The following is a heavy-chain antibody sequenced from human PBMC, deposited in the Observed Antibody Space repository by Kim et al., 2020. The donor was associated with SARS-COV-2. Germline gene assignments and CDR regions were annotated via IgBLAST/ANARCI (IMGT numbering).Heavy chain of an antibody. J-gene: IGHJ6*02. D-gene: IGHD2-2*02. CDR2: ISVSGDNT. CDR1: GLTFSSYA. Sequence: GGSLRLSCAASGLTFSSYAMNGVRQAPGKGLEWVSTISVSGDNTYYADSVKGRFTISRDNSKNTLDLQMNSLRVEDKAIYYCAKDFKQEKLLHHYYYNYGMDVWGQGTTVAVPS. CDR3: AKDFKQEKLLHHYYYNYGMDV. V-gene: IGHV3-23*01.